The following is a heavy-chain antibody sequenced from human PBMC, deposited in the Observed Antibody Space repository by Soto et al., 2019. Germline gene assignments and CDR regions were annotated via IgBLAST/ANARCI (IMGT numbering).Heavy chain of an antibody. D-gene: IGHD2-15*01. V-gene: IGHV3-30*18. CDR1: GFTFSSYG. Sequence: QVQLVESGGGVVQPGRSLRLSCAASGFTFSSYGMHWVRQAPGKGLEWVAVISYAGSNKYYADSVKGRFTISRDNSKNPLYLQVTSLRAEDTAVYYCTKDVVAAHRRYFQHWGQGNLVTVSS. CDR3: TKDVVAAHRRYFQH. J-gene: IGHJ1*01. CDR2: ISYAGSNK.